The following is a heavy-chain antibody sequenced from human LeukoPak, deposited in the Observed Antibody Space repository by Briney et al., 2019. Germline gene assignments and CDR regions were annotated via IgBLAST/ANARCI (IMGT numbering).Heavy chain of an antibody. V-gene: IGHV3-30*03. J-gene: IGHJ4*02. CDR1: GFTFSSYG. D-gene: IGHD2-15*01. Sequence: GGSLRLSCAASGFTFSSYGMHWVRQAPGKGLEWVAVISYDGSNKYYADSVKGRFTISRDNSKNTLYLQMNSLRAEDTAVYYCASLFGEGSGGSNFDYWGQGTLVTVSS. CDR3: ASLFGEGSGGSNFDY. CDR2: ISYDGSNK.